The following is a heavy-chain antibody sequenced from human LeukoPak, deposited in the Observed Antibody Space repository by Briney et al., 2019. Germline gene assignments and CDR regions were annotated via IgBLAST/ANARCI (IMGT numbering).Heavy chain of an antibody. CDR1: GFTFSSYG. Sequence: GGSLRLSCAASGFTFSSYGMHWVRQAPGKGLEWVAVISYDGSNKYYADSVKGRFTISRDNSKNTLYLQMNSLRAEDTAVYYCAKDGGGPYYYDSSGYYVDYWGQGTLVTVSS. CDR3: AKDGGGPYYYDSSGYYVDY. D-gene: IGHD3-22*01. J-gene: IGHJ4*02. CDR2: ISYDGSNK. V-gene: IGHV3-30*18.